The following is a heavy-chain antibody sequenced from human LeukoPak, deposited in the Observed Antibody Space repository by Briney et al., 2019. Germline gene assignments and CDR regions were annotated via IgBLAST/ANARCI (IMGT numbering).Heavy chain of an antibody. CDR1: GGSFSGYH. V-gene: IGHV4-34*01. Sequence: SETLSLTCAVHGGSFSGYHWNWIRQSPGKGLEWIGEINDRGQTNYNPSLESRVTISVDMSKKQFSLKLNSVTAADTAVYYCARDPTTVVTTPYYFDFWGQGTMVTVSS. CDR2: INDRGQT. J-gene: IGHJ4*02. CDR3: ARDPTTVVTTPYYFDF. D-gene: IGHD4-23*01.